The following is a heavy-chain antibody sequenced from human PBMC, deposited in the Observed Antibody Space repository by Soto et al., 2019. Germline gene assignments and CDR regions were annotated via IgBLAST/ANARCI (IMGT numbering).Heavy chain of an antibody. CDR2: IYSGGYT. CDR1: GFTVSNNY. V-gene: IGHV3-53*01. CDR3: GTAPGGGGY. Sequence: EVQLVESGGGLIQPGGSLRLSCAVSGFTVSNNYMSWVRQAPGKGLEGVSVIYSGGYTAYGDSVKGRFTISRDNSKNTLTLKRNSLGPAATAWFYGGTAPGGGGYWGQGTLVTVSS. D-gene: IGHD3-10*01. J-gene: IGHJ4*02.